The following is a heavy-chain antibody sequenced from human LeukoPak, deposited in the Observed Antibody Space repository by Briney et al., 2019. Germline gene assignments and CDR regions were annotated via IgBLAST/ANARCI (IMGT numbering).Heavy chain of an antibody. J-gene: IGHJ4*02. CDR2: ISYDGSNT. Sequence: GGSLRLSCAASGFTFSTYAMHWVRQAPGKGLEWVAVISYDGSNTYSADSVKGRFTISRDNSKNTLFLQMNSLRAEDTAVYYCARDQGVDTNPRVYFDHWGQGTLVTVSS. CDR1: GFTFSTYA. D-gene: IGHD5-18*01. CDR3: ARDQGVDTNPRVYFDH. V-gene: IGHV3-30-3*01.